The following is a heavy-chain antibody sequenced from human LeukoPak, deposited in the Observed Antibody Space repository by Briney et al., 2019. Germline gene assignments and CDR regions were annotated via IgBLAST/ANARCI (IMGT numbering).Heavy chain of an antibody. V-gene: IGHV1-69*13. D-gene: IGHD2-2*01. Sequence: SVKVSCKASGGTFSSYASSWVRQAPGQGLEWMGGIIPIFGTANYAQKFQGRVTITADESTSTAYMELSSLRSEDTAVYYCARCRTSCYASLYYYYYGMDVWGQGTTVTVS. CDR1: GGTFSSYA. J-gene: IGHJ6*02. CDR2: IIPIFGTA. CDR3: ARCRTSCYASLYYYYYGMDV.